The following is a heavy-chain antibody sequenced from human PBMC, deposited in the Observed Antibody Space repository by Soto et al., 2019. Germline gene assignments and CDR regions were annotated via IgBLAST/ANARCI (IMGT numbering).Heavy chain of an antibody. Sequence: SETLSLTSTVSGGYISSYCGSWIRQPPGKGLEWIGYIYYSGSTYYNPSLKSRVTISVDTSKNQLSLKLSSVTAADTAVYYCARAYGPGYMDVWGQGTTVTVSS. D-gene: IGHD3-10*01. CDR2: IYYSGST. J-gene: IGHJ6*02. V-gene: IGHV4-59*12. CDR3: ARAYGPGYMDV. CDR1: GGYISSYC.